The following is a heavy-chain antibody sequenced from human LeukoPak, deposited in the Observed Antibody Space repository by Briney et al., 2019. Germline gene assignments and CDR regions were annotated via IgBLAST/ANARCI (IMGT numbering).Heavy chain of an antibody. V-gene: IGHV4-59*01. CDR3: ARGQYSGSCFDN. CDR2: IYYSGST. CDR1: GGSISSYL. Sequence: SETLSVTCTVSGGSISSYLWSWIRQPPGKGLEWIGYIYYSGSTNYNPSLKSRVTILVDTSKNQFSLKVSSVTAADTAVYYCARGQYSGSCFDNWGQGGLVTVSS. D-gene: IGHD1-26*01. J-gene: IGHJ4*02.